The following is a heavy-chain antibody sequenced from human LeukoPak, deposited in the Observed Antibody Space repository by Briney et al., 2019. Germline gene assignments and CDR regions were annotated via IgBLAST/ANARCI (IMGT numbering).Heavy chain of an antibody. CDR3: ARDSPKGPFDY. J-gene: IGHJ4*02. CDR2: IYSGGST. V-gene: IGHV3-53*01. CDR1: GFTFSSNY. Sequence: GGSLRLSCAASGFTFSSNYMSWVRQAPGKGLEWVSVIYSGGSTYYADSMKGRFTISRDNSKNTLYLQMNSLRAEDTAVYYCARDSPKGPFDYWGQGTLVTVSS.